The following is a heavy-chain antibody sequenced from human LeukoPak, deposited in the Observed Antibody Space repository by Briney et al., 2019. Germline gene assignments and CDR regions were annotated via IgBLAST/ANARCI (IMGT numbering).Heavy chain of an antibody. Sequence: SVKLSCKASGFTFSNSAMQWGRQARGQRLEWLGWIVVASGNTKYAQKFQERVTITTDMSTSTAYMQLSSLRPEDTAVYYCAAAPIETQQRGFDYWGQGTLVTVSS. CDR1: GFTFSNSA. V-gene: IGHV1-58*02. CDR3: AAAPIETQQRGFDY. D-gene: IGHD5-24*01. J-gene: IGHJ4*02. CDR2: IVVASGNT.